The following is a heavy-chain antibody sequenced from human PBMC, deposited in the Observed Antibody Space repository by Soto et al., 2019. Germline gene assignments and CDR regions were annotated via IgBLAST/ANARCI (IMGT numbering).Heavy chain of an antibody. Sequence: QVQLQESGPGLVKPSETLSLTCTVSDGSINSDHYYWSWIRQPPGKGLEWIGYIYSSGTTFYNPSLRSRVTMSLDTSKNQFALRLNSVTAADTAVYYCAAFLGAHWYFDLWGRGTLVSVSS. CDR3: AAFLGAHWYFDL. D-gene: IGHD1-26*01. CDR2: IYSSGTT. V-gene: IGHV4-30-4*01. CDR1: DGSINSDHYY. J-gene: IGHJ2*01.